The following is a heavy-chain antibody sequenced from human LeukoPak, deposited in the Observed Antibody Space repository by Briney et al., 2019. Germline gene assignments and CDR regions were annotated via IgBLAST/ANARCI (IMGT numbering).Heavy chain of an antibody. CDR2: ISGSESST. CDR3: VKGGPGIAAAGVYYYYGMDV. J-gene: IGHJ6*02. CDR1: GFTFSSYA. V-gene: IGHV3-23*01. D-gene: IGHD6-13*01. Sequence: GGSLRLSCAASGFTFSSYAMSWVRQAPGKGLEWVSAISGSESSTYYADSVRGRFTISRDNSKNTLYLQMSSLRAEDTAVYYCVKGGPGIAAAGVYYYYGMDVWGQGTTVTVSS.